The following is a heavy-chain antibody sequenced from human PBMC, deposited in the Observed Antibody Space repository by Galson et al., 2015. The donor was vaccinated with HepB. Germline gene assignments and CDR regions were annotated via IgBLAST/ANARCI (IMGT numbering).Heavy chain of an antibody. CDR1: GGTFSSYT. V-gene: IGHV1-69*02. D-gene: IGHD2-15*01. Sequence: SVKVSCKASGGTFSSYTISWVRQAPGQGLEWMGRIIPILGIANYAQKFQGRVTITADESTSTAYMELSSLRSEDTAVYYCASGSHGNDFDYWGQGTLVTVSS. CDR3: ASGSHGNDFDY. CDR2: IIPILGIA. J-gene: IGHJ4*02.